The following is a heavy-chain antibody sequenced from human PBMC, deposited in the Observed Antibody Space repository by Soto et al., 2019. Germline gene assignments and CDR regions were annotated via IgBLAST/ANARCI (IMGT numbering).Heavy chain of an antibody. CDR3: ARTEYFVLEVAATHAYSF. D-gene: IGHD2-15*01. J-gene: IGHJ3*01. CDR2: IYYSGST. CDR1: GGSISSSSYY. V-gene: IGHV4-39*01. Sequence: SETLSLTCTVSGGSISSSSYYWGCIRQPPGKGLEWIGSIYYSGSTYYNPSLKSRVTISVDTSKNQFSLKLSSVTAADTAVYYCARTEYFVLEVAATHAYSFCGQGTIDPVSS.